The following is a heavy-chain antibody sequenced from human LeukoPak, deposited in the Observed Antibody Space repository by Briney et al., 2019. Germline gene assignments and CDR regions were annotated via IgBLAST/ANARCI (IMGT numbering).Heavy chain of an antibody. CDR2: IYYSGST. V-gene: IGHV4-39*01. J-gene: IGHJ3*02. CDR1: GGSISSSSYY. Sequence: SETLSLTCTVSGGSISSSSYYWGWIRQPPGKGLEWIVSIYYSGSTYYNPSLKSRVTISVDTSKNQFSLKLSSVTAADTAVYYCARIKGSGIVVVPAALDAFDIWGQGTMVTVSS. D-gene: IGHD2-2*01. CDR3: ARIKGSGIVVVPAALDAFDI.